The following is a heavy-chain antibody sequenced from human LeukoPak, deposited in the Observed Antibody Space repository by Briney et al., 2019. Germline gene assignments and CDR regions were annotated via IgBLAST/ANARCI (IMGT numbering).Heavy chain of an antibody. Sequence: GGSLRLSCAVSGFTVSSNYMSWVRQAPGKGLEWVSVIFSGGSTYYADSVKGRFTISRDDSKNTVYLQMNSLRAEDTSVCFCARGGESSGYYYADYWGQGTLATVSS. J-gene: IGHJ4*02. CDR2: IFSGGST. D-gene: IGHD3-22*01. CDR1: GFTVSSNY. V-gene: IGHV3-66*01. CDR3: ARGGESSGYYYADY.